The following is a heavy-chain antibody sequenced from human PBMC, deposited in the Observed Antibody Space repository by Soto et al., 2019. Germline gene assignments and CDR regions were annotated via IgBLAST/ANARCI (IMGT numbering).Heavy chain of an antibody. Sequence: QVQLQESGPGLVKSSETLSLICFVSGEALGSGQSYWNWIRQAPGKGLERIGQTFVTGATKYSAPPKSLVTMSVDTAKSQIALTLTSVTAADSTTYFCARGRSDSAGSSFGRRMDVWGQGTTVTVAS. V-gene: IGHV4-61*01. D-gene: IGHD3-10*01. CDR2: TFVTGAT. CDR1: GEALGSGQSY. J-gene: IGHJ6*02. CDR3: ARGRSDSAGSSFGRRMDV.